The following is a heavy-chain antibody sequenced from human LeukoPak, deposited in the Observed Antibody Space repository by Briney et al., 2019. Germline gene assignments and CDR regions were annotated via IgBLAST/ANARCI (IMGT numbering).Heavy chain of an antibody. D-gene: IGHD1-7*01. CDR1: GFTFSSYA. CDR3: AKGAGTSKIGSFGY. J-gene: IGHJ4*02. V-gene: IGHV3-23*01. Sequence: GALRLSCAASGFTFSSYAMHWVRQAPGKGLEWVSSIRGSGDSTYYADSVKGRFTLSRDNSKNTLYLQMNSLRAEDTAVYYCAKGAGTSKIGSFGYWGQGTLVTVSS. CDR2: IRGSGDST.